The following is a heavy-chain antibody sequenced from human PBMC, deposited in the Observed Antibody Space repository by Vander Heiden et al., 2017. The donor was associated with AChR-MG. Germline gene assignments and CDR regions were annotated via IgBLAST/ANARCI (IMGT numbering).Heavy chain of an antibody. V-gene: IGHV4-4*07. CDR1: GGSISSYY. J-gene: IGHJ6*03. CDR2: IYTSGST. CDR3: ARETSGSPFYYYYYIDV. D-gene: IGHD1-26*01. Sequence: QVQLQESGPGLVKPSETLSLTCTVSGGSISSYYWNWIRQPAGKGLEWIGRIYTSGSTNYNPSLKSRVTMSVDTSKNQFSLKLSSVTAADTAVYYCARETSGSPFYYYYYIDVWGKGTTVTVSS.